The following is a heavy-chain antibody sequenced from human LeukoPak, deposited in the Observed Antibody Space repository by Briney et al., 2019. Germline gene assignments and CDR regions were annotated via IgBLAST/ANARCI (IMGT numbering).Heavy chain of an antibody. CDR2: IYYTGST. Sequence: SETLSLTCTVSGGSISTYYWSWIRQPPGKGLEWIGYIYYTGSTNHNPSLKGRVTISVDTSKNQFSLKLSSVTAADTAVYYCARASFGELSDYWGQGTLVTVSS. CDR1: GGSISTYY. J-gene: IGHJ4*02. V-gene: IGHV4-59*01. D-gene: IGHD3-10*01. CDR3: ARASFGELSDY.